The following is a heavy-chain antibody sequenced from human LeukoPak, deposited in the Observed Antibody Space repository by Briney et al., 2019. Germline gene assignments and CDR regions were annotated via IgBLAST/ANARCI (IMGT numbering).Heavy chain of an antibody. J-gene: IGHJ6*03. V-gene: IGHV3-23*01. CDR2: ISGSGGST. D-gene: IGHD3-16*01. CDR1: GFTFSSYA. Sequence: GSLRLSCAASGFTFSSYAMSWVRQAPGKGLEWVSAISGSGGSTYYADSVKGRFTISRDNSKNTLFLQMNSLRAEDTAVYYCARDLEKGGYYYYMDVWGKGTTVTVSS. CDR3: ARDLEKGGYYYYMDV.